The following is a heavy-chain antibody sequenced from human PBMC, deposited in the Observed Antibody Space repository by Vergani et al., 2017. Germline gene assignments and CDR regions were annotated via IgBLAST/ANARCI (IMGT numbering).Heavy chain of an antibody. CDR3: ATDLGGGDFGY. J-gene: IGHJ4*02. V-gene: IGHV1-24*01. CDR2: FDPEDGET. Sequence: QVQLVQSGAEVKKPGASVKVSCKVSGYTLTELSMHWVRQAPGKGLEWMGGFDPEDGETIYAQKFQGRVTMTRDTSISTAYMELSRLRSDDTAVYYCATDLGGGDFGYWGQGTLVTVSS. CDR1: GYTLTELS. D-gene: IGHD2-21*01.